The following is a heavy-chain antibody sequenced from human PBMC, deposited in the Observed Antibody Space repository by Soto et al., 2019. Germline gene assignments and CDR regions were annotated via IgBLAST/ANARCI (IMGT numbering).Heavy chain of an antibody. D-gene: IGHD2-21*01. CDR2: VYSSGST. V-gene: IGHV4-59*01. CDR1: GDSITSYN. Sequence: SETLSLTCTVSGDSITSYNWNWLRQPPGKALEWIGYVYSSGSTNYNPSLKSRVTISVDTSRNQFSLKVNSVTAADTAVYYCARRAVVAVTGSLDNWIVPWGQGILVTVSS. CDR3: ARRAVVAVTGSLDNWIVP. J-gene: IGHJ5*02.